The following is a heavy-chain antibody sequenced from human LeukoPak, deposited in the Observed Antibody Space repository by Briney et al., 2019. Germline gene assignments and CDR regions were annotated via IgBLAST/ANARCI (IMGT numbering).Heavy chain of an antibody. Sequence: GRSLRLSCAASGFTFSSYAMHWVRQAPGKGLEWVAVISYDGSNKYYADSVKGRFTISRDNSKNTLYLQMNSLRAEDTAVYYCARDKNPYSSGFPYAFDIWGQGTMVTVSS. D-gene: IGHD6-19*01. CDR1: GFTFSSYA. CDR2: ISYDGSNK. V-gene: IGHV3-30-3*01. CDR3: ARDKNPYSSGFPYAFDI. J-gene: IGHJ3*02.